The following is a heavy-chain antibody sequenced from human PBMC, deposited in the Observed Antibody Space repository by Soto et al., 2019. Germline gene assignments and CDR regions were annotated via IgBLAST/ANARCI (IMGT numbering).Heavy chain of an antibody. V-gene: IGHV3-7*05. J-gene: IGHJ4*02. Sequence: GGSLRLSCAASGFTFSSYWMSWVRQAPGKGLEWVANIKQDGSEKYYVDSVKGRFTISRDNAKNSLYLQMNSLRAEDTAVYYCARDVRPVWLFANDYWGQGTLVTVSS. CDR1: GFTFSSYW. CDR2: IKQDGSEK. D-gene: IGHD5-12*01. CDR3: ARDVRPVWLFANDY.